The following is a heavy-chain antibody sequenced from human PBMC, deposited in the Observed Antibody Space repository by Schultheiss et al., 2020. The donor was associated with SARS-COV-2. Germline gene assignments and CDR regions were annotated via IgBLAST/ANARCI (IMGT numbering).Heavy chain of an antibody. CDR2: ISYDGSNK. CDR3: AKEVLEVAGRHYGMDV. CDR1: GFTFSSYA. D-gene: IGHD6-19*01. V-gene: IGHV3-30*04. Sequence: GGSLRLSCAASGFTFSSYAMHWVRQAPGKGLEWVAVISYDGSNKYYADSVKGRFTISRDNSRNTLSLQMNSLRTEDTAVYYCAKEVLEVAGRHYGMDVWGQGTTVTVSS. J-gene: IGHJ6*02.